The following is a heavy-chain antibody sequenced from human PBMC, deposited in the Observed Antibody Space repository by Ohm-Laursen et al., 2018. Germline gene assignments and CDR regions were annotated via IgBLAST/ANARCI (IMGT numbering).Heavy chain of an antibody. CDR2: IYYSGST. V-gene: IGHV4-59*01. D-gene: IGHD6-19*01. CDR1: GGSISSYY. Sequence: GTLSLTCTVSGGSISSYYWSWIRQPPGKGLEWIGYIYYSGSTDYNPSLKSRVTISVDTSKNQFSLKLSSVTAADTAVYYCARVLSGGWYPGYFDLWGRGTLVTVSS. J-gene: IGHJ2*01. CDR3: ARVLSGGWYPGYFDL.